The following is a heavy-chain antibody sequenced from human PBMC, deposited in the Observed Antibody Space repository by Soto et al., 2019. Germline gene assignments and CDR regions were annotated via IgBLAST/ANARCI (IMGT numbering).Heavy chain of an antibody. D-gene: IGHD2-15*01. CDR3: AKLPWAEYGGIFDP. V-gene: IGHV4-61*08. CDR2: IYYSGST. Sequence: TYNVAGGNMCSLGCCRIFIKKPPGKGLEWIGYIYYSGSTTYNPSLKSSVTIPVDTSKNQLSLKLRSVTAADTAVYFCAKLPWAEYGGIFDPWGQGTLVTVSS. J-gene: IGHJ5*02. CDR1: GGNMCSLGCC.